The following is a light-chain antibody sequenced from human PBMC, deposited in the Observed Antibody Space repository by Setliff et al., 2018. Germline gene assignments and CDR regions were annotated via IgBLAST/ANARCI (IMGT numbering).Light chain of an antibody. CDR2: DVN. J-gene: IGLJ2*01. CDR1: STDVGDYNF. CDR3: STNTGSTTLVL. V-gene: IGLV2-14*03. Sequence: QSVLTQPASVSGSPGQSITIACTGLSTDVGDYNFVSWYQQHPGKAPKLIISDVNNWPSGVSHRFSGSKSGNAASLTISDLQVEDEADYYCSTNTGSTTLVLFGGGTRSPS.